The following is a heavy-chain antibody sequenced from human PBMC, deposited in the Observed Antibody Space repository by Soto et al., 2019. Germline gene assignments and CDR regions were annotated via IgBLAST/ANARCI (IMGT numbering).Heavy chain of an antibody. J-gene: IGHJ4*02. CDR1: GGSISGSY. CDR2: VYYTGST. CDR3: ARSVAVPGAPIDY. V-gene: IGHV4-59*01. Sequence: SETLSLTCSVSGGSISGSYWSWIRQSPGKGLEWLGYVYYTGSTNYSPSLRSRVSISVDTSKNEFSLRLSSVTAADTAVYFCARSVAVPGAPIDYWRQGTQVTVSS. D-gene: IGHD6-19*01.